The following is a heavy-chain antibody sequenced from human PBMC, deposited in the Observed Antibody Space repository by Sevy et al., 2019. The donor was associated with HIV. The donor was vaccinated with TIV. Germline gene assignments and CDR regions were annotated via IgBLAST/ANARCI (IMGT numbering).Heavy chain of an antibody. CDR3: AKDRYEGSGYYPEGAFDI. J-gene: IGHJ3*02. CDR1: GFSFSDYY. CDR2: ISGSGGST. D-gene: IGHD3-22*01. Sequence: GGSLRLSCTASGFSFSDYYMSWIRQAPGKGLEWVSTISGSGGSTYYGDSVKGRFTISRDNSKNTLYLQMSSLRAEDTAVYYCAKDRYEGSGYYPEGAFDIWGQGTKVTVSS. V-gene: IGHV3-23*01.